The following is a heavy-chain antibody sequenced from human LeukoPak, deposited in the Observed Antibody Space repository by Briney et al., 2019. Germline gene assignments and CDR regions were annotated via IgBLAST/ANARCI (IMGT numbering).Heavy chain of an antibody. D-gene: IGHD3-10*01. Sequence: AAVTVSFTCSAYTFTVDYIHWVRQAPGQGVGWVGWSNTNSGGTYYAQSFQDRVTMTRDTSISTAYMELSRLRSDDTAVYYCARAALGVWFGEPLGGPTEYWGQGTLVTVSS. CDR1: AYTFTVDY. CDR3: ARAALGVWFGEPLGGPTEY. CDR2: SNTNSGGT. V-gene: IGHV1-2*02. J-gene: IGHJ4*02.